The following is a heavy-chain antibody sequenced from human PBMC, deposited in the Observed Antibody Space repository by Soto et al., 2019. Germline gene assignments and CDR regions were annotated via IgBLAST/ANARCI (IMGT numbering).Heavy chain of an antibody. V-gene: IGHV4-61*01. CDR1: AGSITDDSYY. J-gene: IGHJ4*02. D-gene: IGHD2-21*02. Sequence: ETLSLTCNVSAGSITDDSYYWTWIRQPPGKGLEWLGYISYNGRTNYNPSLKSRVTISVDTSRKQFFLRLTSVTAADTAIYYCARDPCGSDCYSGLDYWGQGSLVTVSS. CDR3: ARDPCGSDCYSGLDY. CDR2: ISYNGRT.